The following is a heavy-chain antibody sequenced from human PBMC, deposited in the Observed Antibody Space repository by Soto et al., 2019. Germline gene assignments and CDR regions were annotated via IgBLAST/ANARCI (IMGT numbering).Heavy chain of an antibody. CDR3: ARGGGIAVAGTHLDY. D-gene: IGHD6-19*01. J-gene: IGHJ4*02. V-gene: IGHV3-23*01. Sequence: EVQLLESGGGLVQPGGSLRLSCAASGFTFSSYAMSSVRQAPGKGLEWVSGIGGSGAGTNYADSVKGRFTISRDNSKNTLYLQMSSLRAEDTAVYYCARGGGIAVAGTHLDYWGQGTLVTVSS. CDR1: GFTFSSYA. CDR2: IGGSGAGT.